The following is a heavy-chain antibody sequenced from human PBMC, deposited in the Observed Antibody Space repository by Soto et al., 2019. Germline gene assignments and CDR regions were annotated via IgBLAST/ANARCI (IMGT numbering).Heavy chain of an antibody. J-gene: IGHJ4*02. CDR3: ARSDGIDY. CDR1: GGSISSYY. V-gene: IGHV4-59*01. CDR2: IYYSGST. Sequence: PSETLSLTCTVSGGSISSYYWSWIRQPPGKGLEWIGYIYYSGSTNYNPSLKSRVTISVDTSKNQFSLKLSSVTAADTAVYYCARSDGIDYWGQGTLVTVSS.